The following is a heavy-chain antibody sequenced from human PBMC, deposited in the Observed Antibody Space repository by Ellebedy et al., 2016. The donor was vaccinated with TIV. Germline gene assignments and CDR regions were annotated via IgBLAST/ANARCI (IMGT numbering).Heavy chain of an antibody. Sequence: GESLKISXTTSGFTFGDYGMSWFRQAPGKGLEWVGLITSKPYGGTTKYAASVKGRFTISRDDSKSIAYLQMSSLKIEDTAVYYCGRQLPKSAYYYYMDVWGKGTTVTVSS. J-gene: IGHJ6*03. CDR3: GRQLPKSAYYYYMDV. V-gene: IGHV3-49*03. CDR1: GFTFGDYG. D-gene: IGHD4-23*01. CDR2: ITSKPYGGTT.